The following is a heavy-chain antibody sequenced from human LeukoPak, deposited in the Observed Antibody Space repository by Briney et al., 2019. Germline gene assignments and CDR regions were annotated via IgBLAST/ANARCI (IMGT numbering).Heavy chain of an antibody. Sequence: GGSLRLSCAASGFTVSSNYMSWVRQAPGKGLEWVSVIYSGGSTNYADSVKGRFTISRDNSKNTLCLQMNSLRAEDTAVHYCARDSSNYLFDYWGQGTLVTVSS. J-gene: IGHJ4*02. D-gene: IGHD4-11*01. CDR1: GFTVSSNY. V-gene: IGHV3-53*01. CDR3: ARDSSNYLFDY. CDR2: IYSGGST.